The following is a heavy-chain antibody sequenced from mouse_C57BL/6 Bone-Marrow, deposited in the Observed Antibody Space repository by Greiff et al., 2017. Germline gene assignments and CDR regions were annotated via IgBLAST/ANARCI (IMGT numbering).Heavy chain of an antibody. J-gene: IGHJ4*01. D-gene: IGHD1-1*01. Sequence: EVHLVESGGGLVQPKGSLKLSCAASGFSFNTYAMNWVRQAPGKGLEWVARIRSKSNNYATYYADSVKDRFTISRDDSESMLYLQMNNLKTEDTAMYYCVRLYYGYAMDYGGQGTSVTVSS. V-gene: IGHV10-1*01. CDR2: IRSKSNNYAT. CDR3: VRLYYGYAMDY. CDR1: GFSFNTYA.